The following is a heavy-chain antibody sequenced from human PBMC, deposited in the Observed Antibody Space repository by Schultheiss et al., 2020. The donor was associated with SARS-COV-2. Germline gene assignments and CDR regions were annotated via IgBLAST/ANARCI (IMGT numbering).Heavy chain of an antibody. J-gene: IGHJ4*02. D-gene: IGHD2-8*01. CDR2: IYYSGST. Sequence: SETLSLTCAVYGGSFSGYYWSWIRQHPGKGLEWIGYIYYSGSTYYNPSLKSRVTISVDTSKNQFSLKLSSVTAADTAVYYCARDHAVYCTNGVCYILDYWGQGTLVTVSS. V-gene: IGHV4-31*11. CDR3: ARDHAVYCTNGVCYILDY. CDR1: GGSFSGYY.